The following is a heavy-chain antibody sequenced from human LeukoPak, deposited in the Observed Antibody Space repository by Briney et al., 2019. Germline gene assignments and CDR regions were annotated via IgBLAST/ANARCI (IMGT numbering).Heavy chain of an antibody. J-gene: IGHJ2*01. V-gene: IGHV3-23*01. CDR3: AKLDYGDYGYFDL. CDR2: ISGSGGST. D-gene: IGHD4-17*01. Sequence: GGSLRLSCAASGFTFSSYAMSWVRQAPGKGLEWVSAISGSGGSTNYADSVKGRFTISRDNSKNTLYLQMNSLRAEDTAVYYCAKLDYGDYGYFDLWGRGTLVTVSS. CDR1: GFTFSSYA.